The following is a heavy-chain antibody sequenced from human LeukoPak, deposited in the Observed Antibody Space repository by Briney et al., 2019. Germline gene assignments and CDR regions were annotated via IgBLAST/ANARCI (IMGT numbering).Heavy chain of an antibody. J-gene: IGHJ4*02. V-gene: IGHV3-30-3*01. Sequence: GGSLRLSCAASGFIFSNYAMHWVRQAPGKGLEWVAVISSGGSNKYYADSVKGRFTISRDNSKNTLYLQMNSLRAEDTAVYYCAIETGYSCSSTSCYYFDYWGQGTLVTVSS. CDR1: GFIFSNYA. D-gene: IGHD2-2*01. CDR3: AIETGYSCSSTSCYYFDY. CDR2: ISSGGSNK.